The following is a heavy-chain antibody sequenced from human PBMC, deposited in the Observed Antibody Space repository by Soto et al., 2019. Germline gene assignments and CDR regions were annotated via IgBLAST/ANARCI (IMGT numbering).Heavy chain of an antibody. V-gene: IGHV1-18*01. D-gene: IGHD3-10*01. CDR2: ISAYNGNT. CDR1: GYTFTSYG. Sequence: ASVKVSCKASGYTFTSYGISWVRQAPGQGLEWMGWISAYNGNTNYAQKLQGRVTMTTDTSTSTAYMELRSLRSDDTAVYYCARDFKLLWLGEVLAFDIWDQGTMVTVSS. CDR3: ARDFKLLWLGEVLAFDI. J-gene: IGHJ3*02.